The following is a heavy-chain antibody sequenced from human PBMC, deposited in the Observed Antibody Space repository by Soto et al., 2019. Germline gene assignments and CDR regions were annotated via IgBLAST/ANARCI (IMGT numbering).Heavy chain of an antibody. Sequence: QVQLVQSGAEVKKPGSSVKVSCKASGGTFSSYAISWVRQAPGQGLEWMGGIIPIFGTANYAQKFQGRVTITEDESTSTAYMELSSLRSEDTAVYYCARGVAVAGTDHVSDYYYGMDVGVQGTTVTVYS. V-gene: IGHV1-69*12. D-gene: IGHD6-19*01. CDR2: IIPIFGTA. CDR3: ARGVAVAGTDHVSDYYYGMDV. CDR1: GGTFSSYA. J-gene: IGHJ6*02.